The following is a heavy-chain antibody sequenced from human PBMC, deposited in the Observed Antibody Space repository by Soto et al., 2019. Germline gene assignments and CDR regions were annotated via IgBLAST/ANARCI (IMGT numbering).Heavy chain of an antibody. Sequence: GGSLRLSCAASGFPFSSYWMHWVRQAPGEGLVWVSRIKTDGSSTSYADSVKGRFTISRDNAKNTMCLQMNSLRAEDTAVYYCARVGVGHYEFDYWGQGTLVTVSS. CDR1: GFPFSSYW. J-gene: IGHJ4*02. V-gene: IGHV3-74*01. D-gene: IGHD3-16*01. CDR2: IKTDGSST. CDR3: ARVGVGHYEFDY.